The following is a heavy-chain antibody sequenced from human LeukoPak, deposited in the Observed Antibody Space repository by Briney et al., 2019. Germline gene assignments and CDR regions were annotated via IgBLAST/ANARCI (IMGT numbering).Heavy chain of an antibody. V-gene: IGHV4-4*07. Sequence: PSETLSPTCTVSGGSISSYYWSWIRQPAGKGLEWIGRIYTSGSTNYNPSLKSRVTMSVDTSKNQFSLKLSSVTAADTAVYYCARDLYYYDSSGYYYVGAFDIWGQGTMVTVSS. CDR3: ARDLYYYDSSGYYYVGAFDI. D-gene: IGHD3-22*01. CDR2: IYTSGST. J-gene: IGHJ3*02. CDR1: GGSISSYY.